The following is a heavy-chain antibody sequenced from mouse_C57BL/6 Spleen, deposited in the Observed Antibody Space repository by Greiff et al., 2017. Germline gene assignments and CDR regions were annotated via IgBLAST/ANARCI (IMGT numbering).Heavy chain of an antibody. Sequence: QVHVKQSGPGLVQPSQSLSITCTVSGFSLTSYGVHWVRQSPGKGLEWLGVIWRGGSTDYNAAFMSRLSITKDNSKSQVFFKMTSLQADDTAIYYCAKKSNYYYAMDYWGQGTSVTVSS. CDR1: GFSLTSYG. CDR3: AKKSNYYYAMDY. D-gene: IGHD2-5*01. V-gene: IGHV2-5*01. J-gene: IGHJ4*01. CDR2: IWRGGST.